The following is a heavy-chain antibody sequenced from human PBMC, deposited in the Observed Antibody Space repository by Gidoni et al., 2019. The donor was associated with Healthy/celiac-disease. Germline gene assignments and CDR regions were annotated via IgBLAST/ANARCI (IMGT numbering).Heavy chain of an antibody. D-gene: IGHD3-16*02. Sequence: GRFTISRDNAKNSLYLQMNSLRAEDTALYYCAKVVRLGELSYFDYWGQGTLVTVSS. CDR3: AKVVRLGELSYFDY. V-gene: IGHV3-9*01. J-gene: IGHJ4*02.